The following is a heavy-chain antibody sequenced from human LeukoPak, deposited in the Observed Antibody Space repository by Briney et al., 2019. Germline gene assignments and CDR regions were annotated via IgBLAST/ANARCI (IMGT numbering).Heavy chain of an antibody. J-gene: IGHJ5*02. Sequence: SQTLSLTRAISGDRVSNKDAAWNWIRQSPSGGLERLGRTYYTPRRYTDYAVSVMSRITISPDTTKNQFSLQLNSVTPEDTAIYYCARFLTTTTAGWSLSWFDPWGQGTLVTVSS. V-gene: IGHV6-1*01. CDR1: GDRVSNKDAA. CDR2: TYYTPRRYT. D-gene: IGHD1-1*01. CDR3: ARFLTTTTAGWSLSWFDP.